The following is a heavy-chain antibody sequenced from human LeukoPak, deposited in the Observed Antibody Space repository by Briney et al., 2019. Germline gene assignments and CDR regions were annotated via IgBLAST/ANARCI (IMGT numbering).Heavy chain of an antibody. CDR1: GGTFSSYA. J-gene: IGHJ4*02. CDR2: IIPILGIA. V-gene: IGHV1-69*04. Sequence: GSSVKVSCKASGGTFSSYAISWVRQAPGQGLEWMGRIIPILGIANYAQKFQGRVTITADKSTSTAYMELSSLRSEDTAVYYCASIHRDGYNYRDLGYFDYWGQGTLVTVSS. D-gene: IGHD5-24*01. CDR3: ASIHRDGYNYRDLGYFDY.